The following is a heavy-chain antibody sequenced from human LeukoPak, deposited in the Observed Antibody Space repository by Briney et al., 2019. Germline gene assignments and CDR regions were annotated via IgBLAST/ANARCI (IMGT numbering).Heavy chain of an antibody. D-gene: IGHD3-10*01. Sequence: SAKVSCKASGGTFSSYAISWVRQAPGQGLEWMGGIIPIFGTANYAQKFQGRVTITADKSTSTAYMELSSLRSEDTAVYYCARSLYYYGSDSFDIWGQGTMVTVSS. CDR3: ARSLYYYGSDSFDI. CDR2: IIPIFGTA. CDR1: GGTFSSYA. J-gene: IGHJ3*02. V-gene: IGHV1-69*06.